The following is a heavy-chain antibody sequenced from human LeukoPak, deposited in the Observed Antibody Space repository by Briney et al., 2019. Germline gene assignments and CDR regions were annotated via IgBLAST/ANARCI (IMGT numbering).Heavy chain of an antibody. Sequence: PTGGSLRLSWAAPGFTFTSYAMSRVRQAPGKGLEWVAGINGGGTSTYSADSVKGRFTISRDNSKNTLSLQMNSLRAEDTLVSYSWKTVLTKYCVILTGQGSFDIWGQGTMVTVSS. V-gene: IGHV3-23*01. D-gene: IGHD3-9*01. CDR1: GFTFTSYA. J-gene: IGHJ3*02. CDR3: WKTVLTKYCVILTGQGSFDI. CDR2: INGGGTST.